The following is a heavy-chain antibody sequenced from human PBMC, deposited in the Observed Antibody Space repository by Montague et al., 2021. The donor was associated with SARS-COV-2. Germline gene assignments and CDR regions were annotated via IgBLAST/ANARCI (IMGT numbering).Heavy chain of an antibody. D-gene: IGHD2-21*01. CDR2: INHSGST. J-gene: IGHJ4*02. Sequence: SETLSLTCAVYGGSFSGYYWNWIRQPPGKGLEWIGEINHSGSTNYNSSXXSRVTMSVYTSKNQFSLKLSSVTAADAAVYYCARGARQGDGFRLGSFDYWGQGTLVTVSS. V-gene: IGHV4-34*01. CDR1: GGSFSGYY. CDR3: ARGARQGDGFRLGSFDY.